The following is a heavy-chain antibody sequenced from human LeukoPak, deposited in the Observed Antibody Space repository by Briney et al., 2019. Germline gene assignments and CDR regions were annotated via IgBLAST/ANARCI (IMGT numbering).Heavy chain of an antibody. CDR2: IYTSGST. V-gene: IGHV4-61*02. CDR3: ARDGYNNDAFDI. J-gene: IGHJ3*02. D-gene: IGHD5-24*01. CDR1: GGSISSGSYY. Sequence: PSETLSLTCTVSGGSISSGSYYWSWIRQPGGKGLEWIGRIYTSGSTNYNPSLKSRITISVDTSKNQFSLKLSSVTAADTAVYYCARDGYNNDAFDIWGQGTMVTVSS.